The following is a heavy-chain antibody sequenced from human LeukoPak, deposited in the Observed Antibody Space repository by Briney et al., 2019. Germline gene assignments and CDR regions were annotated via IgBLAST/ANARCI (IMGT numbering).Heavy chain of an antibody. J-gene: IGHJ4*02. CDR2: IYTSGST. Sequence: PSETLSLTCTVSGGSISSGSYYWRWIRQPAGKGLEWIGRIYTSGSTNYNPSLKSRVTISVDTSRNQFSLKVSSVTAADTALYYCARATWTNFYFDYWGQGALVTVSS. D-gene: IGHD3/OR15-3a*01. CDR3: ARATWTNFYFDY. V-gene: IGHV4-61*02. CDR1: GGSISSGSYY.